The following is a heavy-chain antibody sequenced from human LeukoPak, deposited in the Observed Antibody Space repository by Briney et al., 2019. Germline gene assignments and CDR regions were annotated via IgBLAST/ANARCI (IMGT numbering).Heavy chain of an antibody. CDR1: GGSISSYY. CDR2: IYTSGST. D-gene: IGHD6-13*01. Sequence: PSETLSLTCTVSGGSISSYYWSWIRQPAGKGLEWIGRIYTSGSTNYNPSLKSRVTMSVDTSKNQFSLKLSSVTAADTAVYYCARETSSSWYGTLYYYYYYMDVWGKGTTVTVSS. J-gene: IGHJ6*03. CDR3: ARETSSSWYGTLYYYYYYMDV. V-gene: IGHV4-4*07.